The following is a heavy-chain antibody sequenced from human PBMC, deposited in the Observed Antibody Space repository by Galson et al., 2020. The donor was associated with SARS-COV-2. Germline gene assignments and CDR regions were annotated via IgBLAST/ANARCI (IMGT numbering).Heavy chain of an antibody. CDR2: IIPILGIA. J-gene: IGHJ6*02. CDR3: ARDHPVTTAPSGYYYGRDV. CDR1: GGTFSSYT. V-gene: IGHV1-69*04. D-gene: IGHD4-4*01. Sequence: SVKVSCKASGGTFSSYTISWVRQAPGQGLEWMGRIIPILGIAHYAQKFQGRVTITADKSTSTAYMGLSSLRSEDTAVYYCARDHPVTTAPSGYYYGRDVWGQGTTVTVSS.